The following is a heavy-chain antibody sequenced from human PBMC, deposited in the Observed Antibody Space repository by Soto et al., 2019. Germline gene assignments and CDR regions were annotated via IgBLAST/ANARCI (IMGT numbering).Heavy chain of an antibody. D-gene: IGHD6-13*01. CDR3: ARYGMAAAGTANY. Sequence: LGESLKISCKGSGYSFTSYWNSWVRQMPGKGLEWMGRIDPSDSYTNYSPSFQGHVTISADKYISTAYLQWSSLKASDTAMYYCARYGMAAAGTANYWGQGTLVTVAS. CDR2: IDPSDSYT. J-gene: IGHJ4*02. V-gene: IGHV5-10-1*01. CDR1: GYSFTSYW.